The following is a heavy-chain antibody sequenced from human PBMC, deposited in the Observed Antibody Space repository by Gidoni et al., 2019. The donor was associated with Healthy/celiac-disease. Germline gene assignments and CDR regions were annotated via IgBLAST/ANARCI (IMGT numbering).Heavy chain of an antibody. J-gene: IGHJ4*02. CDR2: ISYDGSNK. Sequence: QVQLVESGGGVVQHGRSLRLPCAASGFTFSSYGMHWVRQAPGKGLEGVAVISYDGSNKYYSDSVKGRFTISRDNSKNTLYLQMNSLRAEDTAVYYCAKADILTGYSYWGQGTLVTVSS. V-gene: IGHV3-30*18. D-gene: IGHD3-9*01. CDR1: GFTFSSYG. CDR3: AKADILTGYSY.